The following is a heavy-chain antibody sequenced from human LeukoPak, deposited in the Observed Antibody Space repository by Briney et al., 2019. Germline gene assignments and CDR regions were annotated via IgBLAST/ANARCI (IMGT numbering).Heavy chain of an antibody. Sequence: SETLSLTCTVSGGSISSSSYYWGWIRQPPGKGLEWIGSIYYGGSTYHNPSLKSRVTISVDTSKNQFSLKLSSVTAADTAVYYCARRDCGGDCPYDYWGQGTLVTVSS. D-gene: IGHD2-21*01. CDR3: ARRDCGGDCPYDY. CDR1: GGSISSSSYY. CDR2: IYYGGST. J-gene: IGHJ4*02. V-gene: IGHV4-39*07.